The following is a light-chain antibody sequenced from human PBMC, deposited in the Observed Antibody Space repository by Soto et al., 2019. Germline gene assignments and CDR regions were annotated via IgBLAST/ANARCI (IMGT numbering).Light chain of an antibody. Sequence: QSVLTQPASVSGSPGQSITISCTGTSSDVGGYNYVSWYQQHPGKAPKLMIYDVSNRPSGVSNRFSGSKSGNTASLTISGLQAEDAADYYCNSYTSSSTLNWVFGGGTKLTVL. V-gene: IGLV2-14*01. J-gene: IGLJ3*02. CDR3: NSYTSSSTLNWV. CDR2: DVS. CDR1: SSDVGGYNY.